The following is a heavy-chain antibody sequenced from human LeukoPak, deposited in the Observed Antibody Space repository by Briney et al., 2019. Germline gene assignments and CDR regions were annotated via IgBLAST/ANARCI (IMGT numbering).Heavy chain of an antibody. J-gene: IGHJ4*02. CDR1: GYTFTTYY. CDR2: INPSGGST. CDR3: ARDLRSGSVRFDY. D-gene: IGHD3-10*01. Sequence: ASVKVSCKASGYTFTTYYIHWVRQAPGQGLEWMGIINPSGGSTNYAQKFQGRVTMTRDTSTSTVYMELSGLISEDTGVYYCARDLRSGSVRFDYWGQGTLVTVSS. V-gene: IGHV1-46*01.